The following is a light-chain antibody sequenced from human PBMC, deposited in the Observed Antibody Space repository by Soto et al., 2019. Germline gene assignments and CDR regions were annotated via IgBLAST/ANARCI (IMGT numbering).Light chain of an antibody. Sequence: QSALTQPASVSGSPGQSITISCAGTTSDVAYYDLVSWYQQHPGRAPKLLIYEVDKRPSGISVRFSGSKSGATASLTISGLLPEDEAVYFCCTYAGHVPKFGGRTKVTVL. J-gene: IGLJ2*01. CDR2: EVD. CDR1: TSDVAYYDL. CDR3: CTYAGHVPK. V-gene: IGLV2-23*02.